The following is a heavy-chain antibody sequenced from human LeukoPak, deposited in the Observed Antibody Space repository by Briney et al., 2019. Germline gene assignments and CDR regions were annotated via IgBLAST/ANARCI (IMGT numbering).Heavy chain of an antibody. CDR3: ARVAYYDFWSGYQNWFDP. CDR2: IIPILGIA. Sequence: ASVKVSCKASGGTFSSYAISWVRQAPGQGLEWMGRIIPILGIANYAQKFQGRVTITADKSTSTAYMELSSLRSEDTAVYYCARVAYYDFWSGYQNWFDPWGQGTLVIVS. V-gene: IGHV1-69*04. J-gene: IGHJ5*02. CDR1: GGTFSSYA. D-gene: IGHD3-3*01.